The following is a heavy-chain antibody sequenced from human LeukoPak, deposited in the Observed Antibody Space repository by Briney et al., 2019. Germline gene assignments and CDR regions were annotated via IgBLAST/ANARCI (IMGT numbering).Heavy chain of an antibody. CDR1: GVTFSDYY. CDR3: ARGRASDYDFWSGSYYYYYGMDV. V-gene: IGHV3-11*01. CDR2: ISGSTI. Sequence: GGSLRLSCAASGVTFSDYYMSWIRQAPGKGLEWVSYISGSTIYYADSVKGRFTISRDNAKNSLYLQMSSLRAEDTAVYYCARGRASDYDFWSGSYYYYYGMDVWGQGTTVTVSS. J-gene: IGHJ6*02. D-gene: IGHD3-3*01.